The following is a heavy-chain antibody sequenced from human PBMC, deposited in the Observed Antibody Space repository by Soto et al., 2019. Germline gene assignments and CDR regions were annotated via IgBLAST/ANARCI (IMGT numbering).Heavy chain of an antibody. Sequence: QVQLVQSGAEVKKPGSSVKVSCKASGGTFSGYTISWVRQAPGQGLEWMGRIIPVLGRANYAQKFQGRVTISVDKSSTTAYMELSSLRSEDMAIYYCVVDVITTALSRRLDPWGQGTLVTVSS. CDR3: VVDVITTALSRRLDP. CDR2: IIPVLGRA. D-gene: IGHD1-1*01. CDR1: GGTFSGYT. V-gene: IGHV1-69*08. J-gene: IGHJ5*02.